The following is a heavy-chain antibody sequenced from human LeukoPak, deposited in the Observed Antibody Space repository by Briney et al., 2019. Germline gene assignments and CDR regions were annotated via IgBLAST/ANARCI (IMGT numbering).Heavy chain of an antibody. CDR2: ISGYNGNT. D-gene: IGHD3-9*01. V-gene: IGHV1-18*01. J-gene: IGHJ4*02. CDR3: ARAWSDYDILTGSYTGPFDY. CDR1: GYPFTTYG. Sequence: GASVKVSCKASGYPFTTYGISWVRQAPGQGLEWMGWISGYNGNTNYAQKLQGRVTMTTDTSTSTAYMELRSLRSDDTAVYYCARAWSDYDILTGSYTGPFDYWGQGTPVTVSS.